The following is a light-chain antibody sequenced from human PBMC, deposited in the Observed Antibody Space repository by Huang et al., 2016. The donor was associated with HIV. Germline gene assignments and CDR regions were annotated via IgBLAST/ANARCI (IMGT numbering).Light chain of an antibody. CDR3: QHYGSSLRGT. Sequence: EIVLTQSPGTLSLSPGERVTLSCRASQSVSNNFLAGYQQKPGQAPRLLIYGVSSRATGIPDRFSGSGSGTDFTLTISRLEPEDFAVYYCQHYGSSLRGTFGPGTKVDFK. V-gene: IGKV3-20*01. J-gene: IGKJ3*01. CDR2: GVS. CDR1: QSVSNNF.